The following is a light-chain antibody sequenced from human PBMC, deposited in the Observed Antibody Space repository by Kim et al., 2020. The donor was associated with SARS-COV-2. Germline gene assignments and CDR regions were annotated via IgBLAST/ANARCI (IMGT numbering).Light chain of an antibody. CDR3: SSYAGSSKYV. J-gene: IGLJ1*01. CDR2: EVS. Sequence: QSALTQPPSASGSPGQSVTISCTGASSDVGGYNSVSWYQQHPAKATHLMIYEVSQRPAGVPGRFSGSTSGNTASLTVSGLQAEDEADYYCSSYAGSSKYVFGTGTKVTVL. V-gene: IGLV2-8*01. CDR1: SSDVGGYNS.